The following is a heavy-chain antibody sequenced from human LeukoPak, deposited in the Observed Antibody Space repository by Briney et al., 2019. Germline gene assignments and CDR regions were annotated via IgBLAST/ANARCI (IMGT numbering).Heavy chain of an antibody. V-gene: IGHV1-46*01. CDR3: ARNFGQIAFDI. Sequence: ASVKVSCKASGYTFTSYYMHWVRQAPGQGLEWRGIINPSGGSTNYAQKFQGRVTMTRDTSTSTVYMELSSLRSEDTAVYYCARNFGQIAFDIWGQGTMVTVSS. CDR1: GYTFTSYY. CDR2: INPSGGST. J-gene: IGHJ3*02. D-gene: IGHD3-16*01.